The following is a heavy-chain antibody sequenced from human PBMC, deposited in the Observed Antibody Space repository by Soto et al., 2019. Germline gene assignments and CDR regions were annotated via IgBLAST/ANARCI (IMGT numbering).Heavy chain of an antibody. Sequence: QVQLQESGPGLVKPSHTLSLTCTVSGGSISSGGYYWSWIRQHPGKGLEWIGYIYYSGSTYYNPSLKSRVTISVDTSKNQFSLKLSSVTAADTAVYYCARFAVVVAKYFDYWGQGTLVTVSS. CDR2: IYYSGST. D-gene: IGHD2-21*01. V-gene: IGHV4-31*03. CDR3: ARFAVVVAKYFDY. J-gene: IGHJ4*02. CDR1: GGSISSGGYY.